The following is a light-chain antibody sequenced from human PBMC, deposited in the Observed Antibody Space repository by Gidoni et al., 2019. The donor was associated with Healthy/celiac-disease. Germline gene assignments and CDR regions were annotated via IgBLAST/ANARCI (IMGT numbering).Light chain of an antibody. CDR1: QSLLHSNGYNY. CDR2: LGS. CDR3: MQALRYS. J-gene: IGKJ2*03. V-gene: IGKV2-28*01. Sequence: DIVMTQSPLSLPVTPGEPASISCRSSQSLLHSNGYNYLDWYLQKPGQSPQLLIYLGSNRASGVPDRFSGSGSGTDFTLKISRVEAEDVGVYYCMQALRYSFXXXTKLEIK.